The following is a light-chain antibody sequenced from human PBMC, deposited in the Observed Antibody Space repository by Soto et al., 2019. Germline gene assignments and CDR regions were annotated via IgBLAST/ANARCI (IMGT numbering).Light chain of an antibody. V-gene: IGKV3-20*01. CDR3: QQYVRSPPSWT. J-gene: IGKJ1*01. CDR2: GAS. CDR1: QSISSSF. Sequence: PGERATLSCGASQSISSSFLAWYQQKPGQAPRLLIYGASSRATGIPDRFSGSGSGTDFTLTISRLEPEDAAVYYCQQYVRSPPSWTFGQGTKVEIK.